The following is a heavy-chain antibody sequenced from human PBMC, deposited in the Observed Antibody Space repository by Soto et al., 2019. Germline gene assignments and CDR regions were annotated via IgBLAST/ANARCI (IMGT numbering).Heavy chain of an antibody. CDR3: ARSWYSSGWYVPLGY. V-gene: IGHV4-59*01. CDR2: IYYSGST. D-gene: IGHD6-19*01. CDR1: GGSISSYY. Sequence: QVQLQESGPGLVKPSETLSLTCTVSGGSISSYYWSWIRQPPGKGLEWIGYIYYSGSTNYNPSLKSRVTISVDTSKNQFSLKLSSVTAADTAVYYCARSWYSSGWYVPLGYWGQGTLVTVSS. J-gene: IGHJ4*02.